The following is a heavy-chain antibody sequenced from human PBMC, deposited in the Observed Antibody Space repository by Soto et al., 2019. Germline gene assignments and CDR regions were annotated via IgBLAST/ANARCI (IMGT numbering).Heavy chain of an antibody. CDR1: GGSISSYY. J-gene: IGHJ3*02. V-gene: IGHV4-59*01. CDR3: ARVKVDFWSDRNDAFDI. Sequence: PSETLSLTCTVSGGSISSYYLSWIRQPPGRGLEWIGYIYYSGSTNYNPSLKSRVTISVDTSKNQFSLKLSSVTAADTAVYYCARVKVDFWSDRNDAFDIWGQGTMVTVSS. D-gene: IGHD3-3*01. CDR2: IYYSGST.